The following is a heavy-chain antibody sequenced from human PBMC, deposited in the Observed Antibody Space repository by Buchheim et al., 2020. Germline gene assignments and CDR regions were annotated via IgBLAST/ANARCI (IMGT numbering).Heavy chain of an antibody. D-gene: IGHD2-21*01. CDR3: TRDPAYGAFDI. Sequence: EVHLVESGGGLVQTGGYLRLSCSATGFTFDTTWMAWVRQAPGRGLEFVANIKQDGTMINYMDSVKGRFSISIDNAKNSVFLQMNSLRVEDSAIYYCTRDPAYGAFDIWGQGT. J-gene: IGHJ3*02. CDR1: GFTFDTTW. V-gene: IGHV3-7*04. CDR2: IKQDGTMI.